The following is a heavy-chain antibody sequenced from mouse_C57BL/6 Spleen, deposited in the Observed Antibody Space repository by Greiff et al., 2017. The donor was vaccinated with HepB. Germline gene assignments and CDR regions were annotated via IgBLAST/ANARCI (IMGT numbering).Heavy chain of an antibody. CDR3: ARPGAQAHYFDY. J-gene: IGHJ2*01. CDR2: IYPGDGDT. V-gene: IGHV1-82*01. CDR1: GYAFSSSW. D-gene: IGHD3-2*02. Sequence: QVQLQQSGPELVKPGASVKISCKASGYAFSSSWMNWVKQRPGKGLEWIGRIYPGDGDTNYNGKFKGKATLTADKSSSTAYMQLSSLTSEDSAVYFCARPGAQAHYFDYWGQGTTLTVSS.